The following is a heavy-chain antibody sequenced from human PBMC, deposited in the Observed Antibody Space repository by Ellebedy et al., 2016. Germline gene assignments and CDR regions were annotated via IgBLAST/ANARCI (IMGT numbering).Heavy chain of an antibody. CDR1: GFTFSSYW. CDR3: ARDLGYYYYGMDV. Sequence: GESLKISCAASGFTFSSYWMHWVRRAPGKGLVWVALIKSEGVTHYADSVKGRFTLSRDDAENTLFLQMNSLRAEDSAVYYCARDLGYYYYGMDVWGQGTTVTVSS. CDR2: IKSEGVT. J-gene: IGHJ6*02. V-gene: IGHV3-74*01.